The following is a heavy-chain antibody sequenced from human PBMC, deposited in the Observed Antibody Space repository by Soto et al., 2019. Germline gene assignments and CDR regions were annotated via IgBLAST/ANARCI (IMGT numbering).Heavy chain of an antibody. J-gene: IGHJ6*02. V-gene: IGHV1-69*13. D-gene: IGHD3-16*02. CDR2: IIPIFGTA. Sequence: ASVKVSCKASGGTFSSYAISWVRQAPGQGLEWMGGIIPIFGTANYAQKFQGRVTITADESASTAYMELSSLRSEDTAVYYCARGMNYDYVWGSYRPSGYYYGMDVWGQGTTVTVSS. CDR1: GGTFSSYA. CDR3: ARGMNYDYVWGSYRPSGYYYGMDV.